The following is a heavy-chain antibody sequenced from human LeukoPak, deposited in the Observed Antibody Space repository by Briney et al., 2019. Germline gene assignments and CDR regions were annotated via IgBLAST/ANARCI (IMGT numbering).Heavy chain of an antibody. V-gene: IGHV4-34*01. CDR3: ARKGARLRGYSYPFDY. Sequence: SETLSLTCAVYGGSFSGCYWSWIRQPPGKGLEWIGEINHSGSTNYNPSLKSRVTISVDTSKNQFSLKLSSVTAADTAVYYCARKGARLRGYSYPFDYWGQGTLVTVSS. J-gene: IGHJ4*02. CDR2: INHSGST. CDR1: GGSFSGCY. D-gene: IGHD5-18*01.